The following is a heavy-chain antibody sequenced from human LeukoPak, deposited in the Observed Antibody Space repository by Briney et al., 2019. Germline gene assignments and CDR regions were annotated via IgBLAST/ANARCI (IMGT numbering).Heavy chain of an antibody. D-gene: IGHD3-22*01. Sequence: GGSLRLPCAASGFTFSSYAMSWVRQAPGKGLEWVSAISGSGGSTYYADSVKGRFTISRDNSKNTLYLQMNSLRAEDTAVYYCAKVGRYYDSSGYDSWGQGTLVTVSS. CDR3: AKVGRYYDSSGYDS. CDR2: ISGSGGST. CDR1: GFTFSSYA. V-gene: IGHV3-23*01. J-gene: IGHJ4*02.